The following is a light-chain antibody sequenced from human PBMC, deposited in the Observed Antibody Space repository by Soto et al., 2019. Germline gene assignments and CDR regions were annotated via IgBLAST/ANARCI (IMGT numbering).Light chain of an antibody. V-gene: IGLV1-40*01. CDR3: HSYDTILSGSV. J-gene: IGLJ2*01. CDR2: GNT. CDR1: SSNIGSSFD. Sequence: QSVLTQPPSVSGAPGQRVTISCTGSSSNIGSSFDVHWYQHLPGTAPKLLIYGNTNRPSGVPDSFSGSKSGNSASLAITGLQAEDEADYYCHSYDTILSGSVFGGGTKVTVL.